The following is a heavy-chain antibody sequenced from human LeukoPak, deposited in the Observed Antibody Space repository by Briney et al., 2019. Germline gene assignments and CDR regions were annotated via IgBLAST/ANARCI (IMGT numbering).Heavy chain of an antibody. Sequence: SETLSLTCTVSGDSITSNSAYNWGWIRQPPGKGLEWIATIHSRGSTYDNPSLKSRVTISLDTSKNQISLRLRSVTAADTAVYYCARHHGLVVTGKRPNRFDPWGQGTLVTVSS. J-gene: IGHJ5*02. CDR2: IHSRGST. CDR1: GDSITSNSAYN. V-gene: IGHV4-39*01. D-gene: IGHD6-19*01. CDR3: ARHHGLVVTGKRPNRFDP.